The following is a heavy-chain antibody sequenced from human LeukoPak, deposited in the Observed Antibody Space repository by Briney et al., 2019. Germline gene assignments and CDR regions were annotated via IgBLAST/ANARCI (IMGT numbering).Heavy chain of an antibody. CDR1: GYSISGGYY. J-gene: IGHJ3*02. Sequence: PSETLSLTCTVSGYSISGGYYWGWIRQPPGKGLEWIGSIFHSGSTYYSPSLKSRVTLSVDTSKNQLSLKLSSLTAADTAVYYCARSSLATVTGGAFDIWGQGTKVTVSS. CDR2: IFHSGST. V-gene: IGHV4-38-2*02. CDR3: ARSSLATVTGGAFDI. D-gene: IGHD5-12*01.